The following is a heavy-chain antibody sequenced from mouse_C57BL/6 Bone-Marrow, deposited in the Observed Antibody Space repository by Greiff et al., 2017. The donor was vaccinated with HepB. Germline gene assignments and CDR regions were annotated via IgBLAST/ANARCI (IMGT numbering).Heavy chain of an antibody. Sequence: VKLQQPGAELVKPGASVKMSCKASGYTFTSYWITWVKQRPGQGLEWIGDIYPGSGSTNYNEKFKSKATLTVDTSSSTAYMQLSSLTSEDSAVYYCARSYGSSPYYFDYWGQGTTLTVSS. V-gene: IGHV1-55*01. D-gene: IGHD1-1*01. CDR1: GYTFTSYW. J-gene: IGHJ2*01. CDR3: ARSYGSSPYYFDY. CDR2: IYPGSGST.